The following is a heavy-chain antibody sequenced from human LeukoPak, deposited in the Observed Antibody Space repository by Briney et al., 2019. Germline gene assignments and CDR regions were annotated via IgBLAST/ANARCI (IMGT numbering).Heavy chain of an antibody. CDR3: ARDRDGTLDY. V-gene: IGHV3-53*01. CDR2: IYRGGST. J-gene: IGHJ4*02. Sequence: GGSLSLSCAASGFAVSSNYMSWVRPAPGEGLEWVWVIYRGGSTYYADSAKGRFTISRDNAKNTLYLQMNSLRAEDTAVYYCARDRDGTLDYWGQGTLVTVPS. CDR1: GFAVSSNY. D-gene: IGHD5-24*01.